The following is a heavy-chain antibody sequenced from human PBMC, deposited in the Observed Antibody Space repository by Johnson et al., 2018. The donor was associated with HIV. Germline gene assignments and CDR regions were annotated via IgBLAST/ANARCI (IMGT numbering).Heavy chain of an antibody. CDR1: GFTFNSYV. J-gene: IGHJ3*02. CDR2: ITGSGGT. Sequence: AQLVESGGGLVQAGGSLRLSCAASGFTFNSYVMSWVRQAPGKGLEWVSSITGSGGTYYADSVKGRFTISRDNSKNTLYLQMNSLNTEDPSVYYCAMDLTYYNFWRGYWGDACDNWDQGTMVTVSS. V-gene: IGHV3-23*04. D-gene: IGHD3-3*01. CDR3: AMDLTYYNFWRGYWGDACDN.